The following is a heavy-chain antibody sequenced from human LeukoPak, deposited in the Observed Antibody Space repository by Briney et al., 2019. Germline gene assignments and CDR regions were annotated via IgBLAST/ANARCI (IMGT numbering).Heavy chain of an antibody. CDR3: ARLRGATVAHNWFDP. D-gene: IGHD6-19*01. J-gene: IGHJ5*02. CDR1: GGSLSSSFW. V-gene: IGHV4-4*02. CDR2: IYHSGST. Sequence: SETLSLTCAVSGGSLSSSFWWSWVRQPPGKGLEWIGEIYHSGSTNYKPSLRSRVTISVAQSKNNCSLRLCSVTAADTAVYYCARLRGATVAHNWFDPWGQGTLVTVSS.